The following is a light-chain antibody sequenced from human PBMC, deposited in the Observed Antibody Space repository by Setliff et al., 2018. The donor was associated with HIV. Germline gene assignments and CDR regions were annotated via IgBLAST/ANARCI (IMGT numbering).Light chain of an antibody. Sequence: QSALTQPRSVSGSPGQSVTISCTGTSSDFGGYNYVSWYQQHPGKAPKLMIYDVSKRPSGVPDRLSGSKSGNTASLTISGLQAEDEADYYCCSYAGSYKVFGTGTKGTVL. CDR2: DVS. CDR1: SSDFGGYNY. V-gene: IGLV2-11*01. J-gene: IGLJ1*01. CDR3: CSYAGSYKV.